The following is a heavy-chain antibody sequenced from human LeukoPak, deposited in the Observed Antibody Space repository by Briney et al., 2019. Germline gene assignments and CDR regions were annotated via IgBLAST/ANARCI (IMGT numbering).Heavy chain of an antibody. CDR2: INSDGSST. Sequence: PGGSLRLSCAASGFTFSSYWMHWVRQAPGKGLVWVSRINSDGSSTSYADSVKGRFTISRDNAKNTLYLQMNSLRAEDTAVYYCAGGRTRADYYYGMDVWGKGTTVTVSS. V-gene: IGHV3-74*01. CDR3: AGGRTRADYYYGMDV. J-gene: IGHJ6*04. CDR1: GFTFSSYW.